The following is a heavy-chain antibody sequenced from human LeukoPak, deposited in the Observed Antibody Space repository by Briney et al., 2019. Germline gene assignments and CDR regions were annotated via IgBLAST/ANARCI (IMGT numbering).Heavy chain of an antibody. CDR2: INHSGST. V-gene: IGHV4-34*01. CDR3: ARLRGRITMVRGVIIPPPFDP. CDR1: GGSFSGYY. D-gene: IGHD3-10*01. J-gene: IGHJ5*02. Sequence: PSETLSLTCAVYGGSFSGYYWSWIRQPPGKGLEWIGEINHSGSTNYNPSLKSRVTISVDTSKNQFSLKLSPVTAADTAVYYCARLRGRITMVRGVIIPPPFDPWGQGTLVTVSS.